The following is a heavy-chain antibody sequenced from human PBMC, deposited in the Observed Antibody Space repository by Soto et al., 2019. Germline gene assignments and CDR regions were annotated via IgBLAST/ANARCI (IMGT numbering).Heavy chain of an antibody. CDR2: ITDTGGDT. V-gene: IGHV3-23*01. CDR3: ARGSTDSYPGSRIFDF. CDR1: GITFWSRA. J-gene: IGHJ4*02. D-gene: IGHD3-10*01. Sequence: GGSLRLCCVASGITFWSRAMSGVRQAPGEGLEWVSTITDTGGDTKYADSVRGRFTMSRDNSKKTLYLQMNSLRVEDSALYYCARGSTDSYPGSRIFDFWGRGTLVTVS.